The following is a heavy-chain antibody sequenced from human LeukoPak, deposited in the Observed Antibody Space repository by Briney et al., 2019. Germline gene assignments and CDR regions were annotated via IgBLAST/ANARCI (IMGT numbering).Heavy chain of an antibody. Sequence: KPSETLSLTCTVSGGSISSSSYYWGWIRQPPGKGLEWIGSIYYSGSTYYNPSLKSRVTISVDTSKNQFSLKLTSVTAADTAVYYCATCRDEFGDYGFTSWGQGTLVTVSS. CDR3: ATCRDEFGDYGFTS. CDR2: IYYSGST. CDR1: GGSISSSSYY. D-gene: IGHD4-17*01. V-gene: IGHV4-39*07. J-gene: IGHJ5*02.